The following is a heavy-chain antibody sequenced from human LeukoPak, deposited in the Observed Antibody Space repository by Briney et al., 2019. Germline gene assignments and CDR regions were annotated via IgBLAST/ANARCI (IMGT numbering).Heavy chain of an antibody. CDR3: ARARRYYYGSIDY. CDR2: IYYTGNT. J-gene: IGHJ4*02. V-gene: IGHV4-39*07. CDR1: GDSISSSGYY. D-gene: IGHD3-10*01. Sequence: SETLSLTCTVSGDSISSSGYYWGGVRQPPGKGLEWIGSIYYTGNTSYNPSLKSRVTISLDTSKNQFSLKLSSMSAADTAVYSCARARRYYYGSIDYWGQGTLVTVSS.